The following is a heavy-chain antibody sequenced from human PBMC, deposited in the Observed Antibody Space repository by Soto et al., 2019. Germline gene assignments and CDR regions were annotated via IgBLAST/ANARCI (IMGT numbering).Heavy chain of an antibody. Sequence: ASVKVSCKASGFTFTSSAMHWVRQAPGQRLEWMGIINASGGSTNYSQNFRGRFTITRDTSASTAYMELNSLRSEDTAVYYCARTSGYYSLDYWGQGALVTVSS. CDR2: INASGGST. D-gene: IGHD3-22*01. V-gene: IGHV1-3*01. J-gene: IGHJ4*02. CDR1: GFTFTSSA. CDR3: ARTSGYYSLDY.